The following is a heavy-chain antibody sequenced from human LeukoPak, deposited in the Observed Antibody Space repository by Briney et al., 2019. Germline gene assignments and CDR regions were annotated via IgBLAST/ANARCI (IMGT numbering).Heavy chain of an antibody. CDR2: ISPSGDIT. J-gene: IGHJ1*01. V-gene: IGHV3-23*01. Sequence: PGGSLRLSCAGSGFSFSSHGMNWVRQAPGKGLEWVSGISPSGDITYYTDSVRGRFTISRDNFKNTLSLQANSLRAEDTAMYYCAKDDDWGRYKHWGQGTLVTVSS. D-gene: IGHD3-16*01. CDR1: GFSFSSHG. CDR3: AKDDDWGRYKH.